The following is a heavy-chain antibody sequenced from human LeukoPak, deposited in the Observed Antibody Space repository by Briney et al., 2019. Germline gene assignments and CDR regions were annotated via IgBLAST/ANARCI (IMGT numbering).Heavy chain of an antibody. Sequence: GGSLRLSCAASGFTVSSNYMSWVRQAPGKGLEWVSVIYSGGSTYYADSVKGRFTISRDNSKNTLYLQMNSLRADDTAVYYCAASWFGELFAFRYWGQGTLVTVSS. CDR1: GFTVSSNY. V-gene: IGHV3-66*01. CDR3: AASWFGELFAFRY. D-gene: IGHD3-10*01. J-gene: IGHJ4*02. CDR2: IYSGGST.